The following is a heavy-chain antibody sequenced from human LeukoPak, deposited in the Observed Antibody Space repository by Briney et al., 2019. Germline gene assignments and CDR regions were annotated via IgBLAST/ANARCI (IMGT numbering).Heavy chain of an antibody. D-gene: IGHD6-6*01. Sequence: SETLSLTCTVPGYSISSGYYWGWIRQPPGKGLEWIGSIYHSGSTYYNPSLKSRVTISVDTSKNQFSLKLSSVTAADTAVYYCARTPYSSSLGWFDPWGQGTLVTVSS. V-gene: IGHV4-38-2*02. CDR2: IYHSGST. CDR1: GYSISSGYY. J-gene: IGHJ5*02. CDR3: ARTPYSSSLGWFDP.